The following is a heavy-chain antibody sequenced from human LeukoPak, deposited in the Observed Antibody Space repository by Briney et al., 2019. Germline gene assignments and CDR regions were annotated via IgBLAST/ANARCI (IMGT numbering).Heavy chain of an antibody. D-gene: IGHD5-24*01. J-gene: IGHJ5*02. CDR2: ICYSGST. CDR3: ARTENYIPEDCFDP. Sequence: PSETLSLTCTVSGVSISSSSYCWGRIRQPPGKGLEWIGSICYSGSTFYNPSLKSRVTLSVDTSKNQFSLELSSVTAADTALYYCARTENYIPEDCFDPWGQGTLVTVSS. CDR1: GVSISSSSYC. V-gene: IGHV4-39*01.